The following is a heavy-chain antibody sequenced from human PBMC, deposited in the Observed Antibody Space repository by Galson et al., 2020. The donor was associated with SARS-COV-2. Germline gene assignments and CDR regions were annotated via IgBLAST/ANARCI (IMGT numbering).Heavy chain of an antibody. CDR1: GFTFSSYS. CDR2: ISSSSSYI. D-gene: IGHD3-22*01. J-gene: IGHJ4*02. CDR3: ARGSQDYYDSSGDLPY. V-gene: IGHV3-21*01. Sequence: GGSLRLSCAASGFTFSSYSMNWVRQAPGKGLEWVSSISSSSSYIYYADSVKGRFTISRDNAKNSLYLQMNSLRAEDTAVYYCARGSQDYYDSSGDLPYWGQGTLVTVSS.